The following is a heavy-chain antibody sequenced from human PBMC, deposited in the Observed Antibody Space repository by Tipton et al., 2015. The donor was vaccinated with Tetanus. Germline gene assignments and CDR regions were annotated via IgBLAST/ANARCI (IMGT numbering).Heavy chain of an antibody. CDR2: VHYSGST. Sequence: TLSLTCTVSGGSISSYYWTWIRQPPGRGLEWIGYVHYSGSTNYSPSLRSRVTLSVDTSKNQFSLKLSSVTAADTAVYYCARIGWLQQNKPAVDIWGQGTVVTVSA. J-gene: IGHJ3*02. CDR3: ARIGWLQQNKPAVDI. CDR1: GGSISSYY. V-gene: IGHV4-59*07. D-gene: IGHD6-19*01.